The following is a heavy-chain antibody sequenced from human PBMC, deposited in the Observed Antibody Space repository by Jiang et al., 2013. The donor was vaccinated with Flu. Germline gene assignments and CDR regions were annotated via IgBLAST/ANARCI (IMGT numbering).Heavy chain of an antibody. Sequence: AASGFTFSSYGMHWVRQAPGKGLEWVAVISYDGSNKYYADSVKGRFTISRDNSKNTLYLQMNSLRAEDTAVYYCAKDSSPPIVATILYYYGMDVWGQGTTVTVSS. V-gene: IGHV3-30*18. CDR2: ISYDGSNK. D-gene: IGHD5-12*01. CDR3: AKDSSPPIVATILYYYGMDV. J-gene: IGHJ6*02. CDR1: GFTFSSYG.